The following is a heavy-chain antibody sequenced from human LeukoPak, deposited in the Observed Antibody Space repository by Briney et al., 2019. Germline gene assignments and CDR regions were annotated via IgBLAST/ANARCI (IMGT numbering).Heavy chain of an antibody. CDR3: ARYTRIPDY. V-gene: IGHV4-59*01. Sequence: SETLSLTCTVSGASITGYYWTWVRQPPGKGLECVGYIYYTGDTNYNPSPKSRVTMSLDTSKSQFSLKLTSVTAADTAIYYCARYTRIPDYWGQGTLVTVTS. D-gene: IGHD2-15*01. CDR2: IYYTGDT. CDR1: GASITGYY. J-gene: IGHJ4*02.